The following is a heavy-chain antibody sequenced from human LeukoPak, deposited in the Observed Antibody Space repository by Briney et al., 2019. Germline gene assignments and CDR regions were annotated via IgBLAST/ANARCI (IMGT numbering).Heavy chain of an antibody. CDR1: GFTFSGYD. Sequence: GGSLRLSCAASGFTFSGYDMQWVRQAPGKGLEWVSYISSSGSTIYYADSVKGRFTISRDNAKNSLYLQMNSLRAEDTAVYYCARGLGATKASFAYWGQGTLVTVSS. V-gene: IGHV3-48*03. CDR3: ARGLGATKASFAY. J-gene: IGHJ4*02. D-gene: IGHD1-26*01. CDR2: ISSSGSTI.